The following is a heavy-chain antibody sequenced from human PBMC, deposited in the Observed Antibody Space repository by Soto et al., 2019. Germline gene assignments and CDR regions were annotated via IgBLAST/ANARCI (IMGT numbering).Heavy chain of an antibody. V-gene: IGHV6-1*01. CDR2: TYYKSKWYY. CDR3: ARGSWDDVSGHYYMDV. J-gene: IGHJ6*03. D-gene: IGHD1-1*01. CDR1: GDSVFSNSAG. Sequence: QTLSLTCDISGDSVFSNSAGWNWIRQTPSRGLEWLGRTYYKSKWYYTYAASVKSRITVSPDTSKNQFSLQLTSVTPEDTAVYYCARGSWDDVSGHYYMDVWDKGTTVTVSS.